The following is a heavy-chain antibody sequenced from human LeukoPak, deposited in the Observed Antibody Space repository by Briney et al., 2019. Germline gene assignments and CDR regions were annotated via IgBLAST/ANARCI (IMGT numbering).Heavy chain of an antibody. V-gene: IGHV3-21*01. CDR1: GFTFSSYS. CDR2: ISSSSSYI. CDR3: ATRLCSIAACRASSYKCMDV. J-gene: IGHJ6*04. D-gene: IGHD2-2*01. Sequence: GGSLRLSCAASGFTFSSYSMNWVRQAPGKGLERVSSISSSSSYIYYADSVKGRFTISRDNAKNSLYLQMNSLRAEDTAVYYCATRLCSIAACRASSYKCMDVWGKGTTVTVSS.